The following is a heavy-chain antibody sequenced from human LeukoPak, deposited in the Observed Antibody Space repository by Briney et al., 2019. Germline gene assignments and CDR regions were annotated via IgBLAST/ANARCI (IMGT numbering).Heavy chain of an antibody. V-gene: IGHV3-53*01. CDR2: IYSGGNT. J-gene: IGHJ5*02. D-gene: IGHD7-27*01. CDR1: GFTVSSSY. CDR3: VRRANTHWGLVS. Sequence: GGSLRLSCAASGFTVSSSYMTWVRQAPGKGLEWVSVIYSGGNTYYADSVKGRFTFSRDNSRNTIYLQMNNLRAEDTAINYCVRRANTHWGLVSWGEGTLVTVSS.